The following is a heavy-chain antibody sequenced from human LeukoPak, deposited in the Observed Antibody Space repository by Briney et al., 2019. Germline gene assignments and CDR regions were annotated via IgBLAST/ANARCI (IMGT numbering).Heavy chain of an antibody. V-gene: IGHV3-30*02. CDR3: SNLGTF. CDR2: MQYDGSDR. Sequence: GGTLRLSRAASGFTFSNYGTHCVPEAPGKGLEWVTVMQYDGSDRFYADSVKGRFTISRDNAKSSLYLQMNSLKTEDMALYYCSNLGTFWGQGTLVTVSS. J-gene: IGHJ4*02. CDR1: GFTFSNYG. D-gene: IGHD3-16*01.